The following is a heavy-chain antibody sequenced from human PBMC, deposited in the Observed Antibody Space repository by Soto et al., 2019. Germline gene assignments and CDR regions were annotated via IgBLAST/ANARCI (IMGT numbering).Heavy chain of an antibody. Sequence: PETLSLTCAVYGGSFSGYYWSWIRQPPGKGLEWIGEINHSGSTNYNPSLKSRVTISVDTSKNQFSLKLSSVTAADTAVYYCARVLAPLAMVRGALGYWGQGTLVTVS. CDR2: INHSGST. CDR3: ARVLAPLAMVRGALGY. V-gene: IGHV4-34*01. CDR1: GGSFSGYY. J-gene: IGHJ4*02. D-gene: IGHD3-10*01.